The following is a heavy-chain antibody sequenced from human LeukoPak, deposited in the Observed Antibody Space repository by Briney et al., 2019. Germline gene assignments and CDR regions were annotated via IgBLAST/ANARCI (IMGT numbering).Heavy chain of an antibody. CDR1: GYSFTAYF. D-gene: IGHD3-3*01. CDR3: AREGYDLNQNHDLDV. V-gene: IGHV1-2*02. CDR2: INPNSGGT. Sequence: GASVTVSFKTSGYSFTAYFIHWVRQAPGQGLEWMGLINPNSGGTKYTQKFQDRVTMTRDTSITTAHMELSSLRSDDTAVYYCAREGYDLNQNHDLDVWGQGTTVTVS. J-gene: IGHJ6*02.